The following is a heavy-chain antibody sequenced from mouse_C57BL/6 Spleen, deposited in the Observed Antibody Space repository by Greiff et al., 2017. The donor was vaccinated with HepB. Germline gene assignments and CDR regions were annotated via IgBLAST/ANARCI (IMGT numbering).Heavy chain of an antibody. V-gene: IGHV3-6*01. Sequence: EVKLMESGPGLVKPSQSLSLTCSVTGYSITSGYYWNWIRQFPGNKLEWMGYISYDGSNNYNPSLKNRISITRDTSKNQFFLKLNSVTTEDTATYYCARSNYWGQGTLVTVSA. CDR1: GYSITSGYY. CDR2: ISYDGSN. CDR3: ARSNY. J-gene: IGHJ3*01.